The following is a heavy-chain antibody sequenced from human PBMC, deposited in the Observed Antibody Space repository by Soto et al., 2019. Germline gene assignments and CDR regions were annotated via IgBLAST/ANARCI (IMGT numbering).Heavy chain of an antibody. CDR3: AREYITGEAFDY. CDR2: ISGSGSTI. J-gene: IGHJ4*02. D-gene: IGHD1-20*01. Sequence: GGSLRLSCAASGFTFSDYYMSWIRQAPGKGLEWVSYISGSGSTIYYADSVKGRFTISRENAKNSLYLQMNSLRAEDTAVYYCAREYITGEAFDYWGQGTLVTVSS. CDR1: GFTFSDYY. V-gene: IGHV3-11*01.